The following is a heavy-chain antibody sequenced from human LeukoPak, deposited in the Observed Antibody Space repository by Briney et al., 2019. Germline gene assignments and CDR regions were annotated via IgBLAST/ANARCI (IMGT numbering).Heavy chain of an antibody. CDR3: ARDSLFGDAFDI. V-gene: IGHV3-33*01. CDR2: IWYDGSNK. Sequence: GGSLRLSCAASGFTFSSYGMHWVRQAPGKGLEWVAVIWYDGSNKYYADSVKGRFTISRDNSKNTLYLQMNSLRAEDTAVYYCARDSLFGDAFDIWGQGTVVTVSS. D-gene: IGHD2-21*01. J-gene: IGHJ3*02. CDR1: GFTFSSYG.